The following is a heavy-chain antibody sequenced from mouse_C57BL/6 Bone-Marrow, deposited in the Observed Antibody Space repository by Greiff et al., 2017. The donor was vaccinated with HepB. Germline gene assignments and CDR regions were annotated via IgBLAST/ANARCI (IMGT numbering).Heavy chain of an antibody. CDR3: VLLFDY. J-gene: IGHJ2*01. CDR2: IDPEDGET. D-gene: IGHD2-10*01. V-gene: IGHV14-2*01. Sequence: VQLQQSGAELVKPGASVKLSCTASGFYFKDYNMHWVKQRTEQGLEWIGRIDPEDGETKDAPKFQGKATITADTSSNTAYLQLSSLTSEDTAVYYCVLLFDYWGQGTTLTVSS. CDR1: GFYFKDYN.